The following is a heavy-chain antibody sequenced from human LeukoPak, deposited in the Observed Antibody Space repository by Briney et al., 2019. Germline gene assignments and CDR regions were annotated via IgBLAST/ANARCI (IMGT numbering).Heavy chain of an antibody. Sequence: ASVTVSCKASGYTFTSYYMHWVRQAPGQGLEWMGIINPSGGSTSYAQKFQGRVTMTRDMSTSTVYMEPSSLRSEDTAVYYCARDVAGALGPAFDYWGQGTLVTVSS. CDR3: ARDVAGALGPAFDY. V-gene: IGHV1-46*01. CDR1: GYTFTSYY. D-gene: IGHD1-26*01. CDR2: INPSGGST. J-gene: IGHJ4*02.